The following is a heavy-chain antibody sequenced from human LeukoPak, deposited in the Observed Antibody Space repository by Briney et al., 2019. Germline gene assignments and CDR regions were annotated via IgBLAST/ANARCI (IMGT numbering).Heavy chain of an antibody. D-gene: IGHD6-13*01. CDR3: ARDRDSSWVYYYGMDV. J-gene: IGHJ6*02. CDR1: GLTFNIYG. V-gene: IGHV3-21*01. Sequence: GGSLRLSCEASGLTFNIYGMNWVRQAPGKGLECVSSISSSSSYIYYADSVKGRFTISRDNAKNSLYLQMNSLRAEDTAVYYCARDRDSSWVYYYGMDVWGQGTTVTVSS. CDR2: ISSSSSYI.